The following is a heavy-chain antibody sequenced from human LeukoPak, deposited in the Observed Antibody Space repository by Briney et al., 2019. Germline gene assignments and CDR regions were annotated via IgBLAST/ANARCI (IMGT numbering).Heavy chain of an antibody. Sequence: PSETLSLTCAVYGGSFSGYYWSWIRQPPGKGLEWIGEINHSGSTNYNPSLKSRVTISVDTSKNQFSLKLSSVTAADTAVYYCARMLCSIFFHYYYMDVWGKGTTDPVS. V-gene: IGHV4-34*01. J-gene: IGHJ6*03. CDR3: ARMLCSIFFHYYYMDV. D-gene: IGHD3-3*02. CDR1: GGSFSGYY. CDR2: INHSGST.